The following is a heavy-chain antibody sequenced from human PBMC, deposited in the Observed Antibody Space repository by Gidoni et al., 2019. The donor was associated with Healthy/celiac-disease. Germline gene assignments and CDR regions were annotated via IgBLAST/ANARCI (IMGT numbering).Heavy chain of an antibody. CDR1: GFTFSSYG. Sequence: QVQLVESGGGVVQPGRSLRLSCAASGFTFSSYGMHWVRQAPGKGLEWVAVISYDGSNKYYADSVKVRFTISRDNSKNTLYLQMNSLRAEDTAVYYCAKFAPSRIAAAGKTREYYFDYWGQGTLVTVSS. CDR3: AKFAPSRIAAAGKTREYYFDY. D-gene: IGHD6-13*01. J-gene: IGHJ4*02. V-gene: IGHV3-30*18. CDR2: ISYDGSNK.